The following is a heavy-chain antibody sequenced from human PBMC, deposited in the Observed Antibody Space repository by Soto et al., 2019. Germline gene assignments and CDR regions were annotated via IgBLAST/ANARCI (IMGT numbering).Heavy chain of an antibody. V-gene: IGHV4-39*01. D-gene: IGHD4-17*01. CDR1: GGSISGSSYY. CDR3: ASFSGATYGDYGGGTNF. CDR2: VHYSGST. Sequence: SETLSLTCTVSGGSISGSSYYWGWIRQPPGKGLECIGSVHYSGSTDYNPSLKSRVTISVDTSKNQFSLKLTSVTAADTAVYFCASFSGATYGDYGGGTNFWGQGTLVIVSS. J-gene: IGHJ4*02.